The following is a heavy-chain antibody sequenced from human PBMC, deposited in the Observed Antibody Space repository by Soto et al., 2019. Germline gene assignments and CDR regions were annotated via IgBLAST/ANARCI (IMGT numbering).Heavy chain of an antibody. V-gene: IGHV1-8*01. CDR2: MNPNSGNT. Sequence: QVQLVQSGAEVKKPGASVKVSCKASGYTFTSYDINWVRQATGQGLEWMGWMNPNSGNTGYAQKFQGRVTMTRNSSISTAYMELSSLRSEDTAVYYCARFPGYYYYYYMDVWGKGTTVTVSS. J-gene: IGHJ6*03. CDR1: GYTFTSYD. CDR3: ARFPGYYYYYYMDV.